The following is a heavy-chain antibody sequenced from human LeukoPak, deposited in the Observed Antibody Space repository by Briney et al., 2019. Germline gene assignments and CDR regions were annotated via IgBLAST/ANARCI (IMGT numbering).Heavy chain of an antibody. CDR3: ARVGYQLQEYYFDY. CDR1: GGSISSYY. Sequence: PSETLSLTCTVSGGSISSYYWSWIRQPPGKGLEWIGYIYYSGSTNYNPSLKSRVTISVDTSKNQFSLKLSSVTAADTAVYYCARVGYQLQEYYFDYWGQGTLVTVSS. V-gene: IGHV4-59*01. J-gene: IGHJ4*02. CDR2: IYYSGST. D-gene: IGHD2-2*01.